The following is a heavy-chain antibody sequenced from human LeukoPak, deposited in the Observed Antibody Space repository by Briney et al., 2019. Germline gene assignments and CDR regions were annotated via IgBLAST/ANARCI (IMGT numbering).Heavy chain of an antibody. CDR3: ARDARVIGSFDI. CDR1: GGSISSYY. Sequence: PSETLSLTCTVSGGSISSYYWSWLRQPPGKGLEWIGYIYYSGSTNYNPSLTSRVTISVDTSKNQFSLKLSSVTAADTAVYYCARDARVIGSFDIWRQGKVVTVSS. D-gene: IGHD2/OR15-2a*01. V-gene: IGHV4-59*01. CDR2: IYYSGST. J-gene: IGHJ3*02.